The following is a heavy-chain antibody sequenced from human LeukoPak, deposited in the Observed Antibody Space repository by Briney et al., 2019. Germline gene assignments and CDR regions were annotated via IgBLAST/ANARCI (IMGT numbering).Heavy chain of an antibody. V-gene: IGHV1-8*01. CDR1: GYTFTSYD. CDR3: ATELRWKDH. J-gene: IGHJ4*02. CDR2: MNPNSGYT. Sequence: ASVKVSCKASGYTFTSYDINWVRQATGQGLEWLGYMNPNSGYTGYAQKFQGRVTMTRDTSISTAYMELSSLTSEDTAVYYCATELRWKDHWGQGTLVTVSS. D-gene: IGHD4-23*01.